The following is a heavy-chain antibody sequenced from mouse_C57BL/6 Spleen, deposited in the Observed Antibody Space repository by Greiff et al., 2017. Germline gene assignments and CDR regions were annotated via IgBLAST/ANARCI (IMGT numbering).Heavy chain of an antibody. V-gene: IGHV3-6*01. Sequence: EVKLVESGPGLVKPSQSLSLTCSVTGYSITSGYYWNWIRQFPGNKLEWMGYISYDGSNNYNPSLKNRISITRDTSKNQFFLKLNSVTTEDTATYYCARGELGSWFAYWGQGTLVTVSA. D-gene: IGHD4-1*01. J-gene: IGHJ3*01. CDR3: ARGELGSWFAY. CDR2: ISYDGSN. CDR1: GYSITSGYY.